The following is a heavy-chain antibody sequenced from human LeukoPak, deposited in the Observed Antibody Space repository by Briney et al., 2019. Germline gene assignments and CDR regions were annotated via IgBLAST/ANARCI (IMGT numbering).Heavy chain of an antibody. CDR1: GFTFSSYW. J-gene: IGHJ6*02. V-gene: IGHV3-7*01. CDR3: ARDRITGTTASYYYYGMDV. Sequence: GGSLRLSCAASGFTFSSYWMSWVRQAPGKGLEWVASIKQDGSEKYYVDSVKGRFTISRDNAKNSLYLQMNSLRAEDTAVYYCARDRITGTTASYYYYGMDVWGQGTTVTVSS. CDR2: IKQDGSEK. D-gene: IGHD1-7*01.